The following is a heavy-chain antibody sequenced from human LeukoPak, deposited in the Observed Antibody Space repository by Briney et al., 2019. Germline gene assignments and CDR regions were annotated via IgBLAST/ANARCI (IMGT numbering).Heavy chain of an antibody. Sequence: SETLSLTCTVSGYSISSGYYWGWIRQPPGKGLEWTGSIDHSGSTYYNPSLKSRITISVDTSKNQFSLKLSSVTAADTAVYYCASLIAVADSRYFDLWGRGTLVTVSS. CDR1: GYSISSGYY. V-gene: IGHV4-38-2*02. CDR3: ASLIAVADSRYFDL. CDR2: IDHSGST. J-gene: IGHJ2*01. D-gene: IGHD6-19*01.